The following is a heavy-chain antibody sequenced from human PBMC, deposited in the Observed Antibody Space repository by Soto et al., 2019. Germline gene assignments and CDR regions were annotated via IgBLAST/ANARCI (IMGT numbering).Heavy chain of an antibody. CDR3: ARIPYDNSGTIFDY. Sequence: PGGSLRLSCAASGFTFSSYAMSWVRQAPGKGLEWVSAISSSGGTTHYADSVKGRFIISRDNSKNTLYLQMNSLRAEDTAVYYCARIPYDNSGTIFDYWGQGTQVTVSS. CDR1: GFTFSSYA. V-gene: IGHV3-23*01. J-gene: IGHJ4*02. D-gene: IGHD3-22*01. CDR2: ISSSGGTT.